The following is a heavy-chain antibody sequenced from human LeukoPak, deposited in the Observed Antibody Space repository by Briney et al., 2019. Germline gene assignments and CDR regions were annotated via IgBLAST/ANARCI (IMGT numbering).Heavy chain of an antibody. D-gene: IGHD2-21*01. CDR1: GYIFSNYY. V-gene: IGHV1-46*01. CDR3: ARGHYAIPWFDP. CDR2: INPSGGST. J-gene: IGHJ5*02. Sequence: ASVKVSCKASGYIFSNYYMHWVRQAPGQGLEWMGIINPSGGSTNYEQKFQGRVTMTRDMSTSTVYMELSSLRSEDTAVYYCARGHYAIPWFDPWGQGTLVTVSS.